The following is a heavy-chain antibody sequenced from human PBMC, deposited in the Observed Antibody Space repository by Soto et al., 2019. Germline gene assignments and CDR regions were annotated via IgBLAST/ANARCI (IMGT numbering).Heavy chain of an antibody. J-gene: IGHJ6*02. CDR3: AKLEYSSSPGYYGMDV. CDR1: GFTFSSYG. Sequence: LRLSCAASGFTFSSYGMHWVRQAPGKGLEWVAVISYDGSNKYYADSVKGRFTIPRDNSKNTLYLQMNSLRAEDTAVYYCAKLEYSSSPGYYGMDVWGQGTTVTVSS. V-gene: IGHV3-30*18. CDR2: ISYDGSNK. D-gene: IGHD6-6*01.